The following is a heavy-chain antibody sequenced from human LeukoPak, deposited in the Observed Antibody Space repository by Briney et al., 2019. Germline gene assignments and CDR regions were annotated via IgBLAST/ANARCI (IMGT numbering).Heavy chain of an antibody. Sequence: PGGSLRLSCAASGFSFNSYAMHWVRQAPGKGLEWVAFIQYDGSNKNYGDSVKGRFTISRDNSKNTLYLQMNSLRPEDSAVYYCAKDWYDSSGYYFLYWGQGTLVTVSS. V-gene: IGHV3-30*02. CDR1: GFSFNSYA. D-gene: IGHD3-22*01. J-gene: IGHJ4*02. CDR2: IQYDGSNK. CDR3: AKDWYDSSGYYFLY.